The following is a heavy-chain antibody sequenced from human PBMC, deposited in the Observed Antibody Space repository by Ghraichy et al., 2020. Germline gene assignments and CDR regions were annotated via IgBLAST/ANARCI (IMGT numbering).Heavy chain of an antibody. J-gene: IGHJ1*01. D-gene: IGHD3-16*01. Sequence: GESLNISCAASGFSFSDYYMSWIRQAPGKGLEWVSYISSGGDTIYYADSVKGRFTISRDNAKKLLYLQMNSLRVEDTAVYYCAKDGGSSWDLNEHWGQGTLVTVSS. CDR3: AKDGGSSWDLNEH. CDR1: GFSFSDYY. CDR2: ISSGGDTI. V-gene: IGHV3-11*01.